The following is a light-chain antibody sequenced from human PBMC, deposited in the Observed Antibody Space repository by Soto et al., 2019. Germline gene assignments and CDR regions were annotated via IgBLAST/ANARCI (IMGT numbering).Light chain of an antibody. V-gene: IGLV2-11*01. Sequence: SVLTQPRSLSGCPGQAVTISCTGTISDVGGYNYGSWYQQHPGKAPKLMIYDVSKRPSGVPDRFSGSKSGNTASLTISGLQAEDEADYYCCSYAGSYTYVFGTGTKVTVL. CDR1: ISDVGGYNY. CDR2: DVS. J-gene: IGLJ1*01. CDR3: CSYAGSYTYV.